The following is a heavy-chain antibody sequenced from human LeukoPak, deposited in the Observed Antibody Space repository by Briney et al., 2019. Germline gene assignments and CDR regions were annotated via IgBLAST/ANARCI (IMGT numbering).Heavy chain of an antibody. CDR1: GGSISSYY. V-gene: IGHV4-4*07. CDR2: FYSGGSA. D-gene: IGHD5-24*01. CDR3: ARDPYRDGYNFAWFDP. J-gene: IGHJ5*02. Sequence: PSETLSLTCTVSGGSISSYYWSWIRQPAGKGLEWIGRFYSGGSADYNPSLKSRATMSVDTSKNQFSLKLSSVTAADTAVYYCARDPYRDGYNFAWFDPWGQGTLVTVSS.